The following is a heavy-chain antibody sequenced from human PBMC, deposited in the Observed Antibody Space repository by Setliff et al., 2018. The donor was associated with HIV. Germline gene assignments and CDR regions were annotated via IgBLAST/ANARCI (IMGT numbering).Heavy chain of an antibody. D-gene: IGHD6-19*01. V-gene: IGHV3-7*03. CDR3: ASLSSPLDY. CDR2: IKQDGSEK. CDR1: GFTFSSYW. Sequence: GGSLRLSCAASGFTFSSYWMNWVRQAPGKGLEWVANIKQDGSEKHYADSVKGRLTISRDNAKNSLYLQMDSLRVEDTAVYYCASLSSPLDYWGQGTLVTVSS. J-gene: IGHJ4*02.